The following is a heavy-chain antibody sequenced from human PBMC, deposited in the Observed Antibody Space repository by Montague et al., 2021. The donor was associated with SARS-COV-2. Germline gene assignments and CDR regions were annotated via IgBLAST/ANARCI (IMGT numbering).Heavy chain of an antibody. D-gene: IGHD2-2*01. J-gene: IGHJ3*02. Sequence: SETLSLTCTVSGGSVTSGDYYWTWIRQPPGKGLEWIGYIYNTGRTNYNPSLKSRVTISMDTSMNQFSLKVDSVSAADTAVYYCATEMPAYDVFDIWGQGTMVTVSS. CDR1: GGSVTSGDYY. CDR3: ATEMPAYDVFDI. CDR2: IYNTGRT. V-gene: IGHV4-61*08.